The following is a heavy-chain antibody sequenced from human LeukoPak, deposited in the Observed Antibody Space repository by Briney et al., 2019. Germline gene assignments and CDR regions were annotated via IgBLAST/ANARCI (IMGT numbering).Heavy chain of an antibody. Sequence: PSETLSLTCAVYGGSFSGYYWSWIRQPPGKGLEWIGEINHSGSTNYNPSLKSRVTISVDTSKNRFSLKLSSVTAADTAVYYCARGEIAARPLYFDYWGQGTLVTVSS. CDR3: ARGEIAARPLYFDY. V-gene: IGHV4-34*01. CDR1: GGSFSGYY. J-gene: IGHJ4*02. D-gene: IGHD6-6*01. CDR2: INHSGST.